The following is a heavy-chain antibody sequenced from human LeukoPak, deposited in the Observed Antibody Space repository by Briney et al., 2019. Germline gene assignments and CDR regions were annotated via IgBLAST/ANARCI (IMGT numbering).Heavy chain of an antibody. CDR3: ARSEINDYNRY. CDR2: IYYSGDT. CDR1: RGSISGYS. V-gene: IGHV4-59*08. J-gene: IGHJ4*02. D-gene: IGHD3-16*01. Sequence: SETLSLTCTVSRGSISGYSWSWIRQSPGGGLEWIGYIYYSGDTAYNPSLRSRVTMSVDTSKNQFSLKMRPVTAADTAVYYCARSEINDYNRYWGQGILVTVSS.